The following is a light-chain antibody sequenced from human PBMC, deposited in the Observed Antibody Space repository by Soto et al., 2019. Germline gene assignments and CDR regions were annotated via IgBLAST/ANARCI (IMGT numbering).Light chain of an antibody. CDR1: SSNIGSNT. Sequence: QAVVTQPPSASGTPGQRVTISCSGSSSNIGSNTVNWYQQLPGTAPKLLIYSNNQRPSGVPDRFSGSKSGTSASLAISGLQSEDEADYYCAAWDDSRNYVFGTGTKLTVL. J-gene: IGLJ1*01. CDR3: AAWDDSRNYV. V-gene: IGLV1-44*01. CDR2: SNN.